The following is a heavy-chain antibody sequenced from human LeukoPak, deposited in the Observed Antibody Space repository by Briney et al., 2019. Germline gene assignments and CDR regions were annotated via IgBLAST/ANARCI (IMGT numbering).Heavy chain of an antibody. J-gene: IGHJ4*02. CDR3: AREKRVVGAPHFDS. CDR2: IYHSGTT. D-gene: IGHD1-26*01. Sequence: SETLSLTCNVSGGSITHFYWSWIRQPPGKGLEWIGYIYHSGTTNYSPSLKSRVTLSVDTSKSQFSLRLDSVTAADTVVYYCAREKRVVGAPHFDSWGQGTLVTVSS. V-gene: IGHV4-59*01. CDR1: GGSITHFY.